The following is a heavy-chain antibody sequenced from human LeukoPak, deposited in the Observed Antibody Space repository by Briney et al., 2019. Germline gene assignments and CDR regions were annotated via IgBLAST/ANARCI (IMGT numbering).Heavy chain of an antibody. V-gene: IGHV1-2*02. CDR3: ARGRQGYYGSGDDYYYYYGMDV. CDR2: INPNSGGT. J-gene: IGHJ6*02. Sequence: ASVKVSCKASGYTFTGYYMHWVRQAPGQGLEWMGWINPNSGGTNYAQKFQGRVTMTRDTSISTAYMELSRLRSDDTAVYYCARGRQGYYGSGDDYYYYYGMDVWGQGTTVTVSS. CDR1: GYTFTGYY. D-gene: IGHD3-10*01.